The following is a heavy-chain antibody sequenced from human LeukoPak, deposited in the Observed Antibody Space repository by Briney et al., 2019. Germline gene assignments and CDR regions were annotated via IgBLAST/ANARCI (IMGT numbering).Heavy chain of an antibody. CDR2: ISSSGSTI. CDR1: GFSFSDYY. J-gene: IGHJ3*02. V-gene: IGHV3-11*04. CDR3: AGDSYPIIAAAPAYAFDI. D-gene: IGHD6-13*01. Sequence: PGGSLRLSCAASGFSFSDYYMSWIRQAPGKGLEWVSYISSSGSTIYYADSVKGRFTISRDNANNSLYLQMSSLRAEDTAVYYWAGDSYPIIAAAPAYAFDIWGQGTMVTVSS.